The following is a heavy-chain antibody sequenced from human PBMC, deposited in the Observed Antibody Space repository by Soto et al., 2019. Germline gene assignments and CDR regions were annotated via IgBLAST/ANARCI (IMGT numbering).Heavy chain of an antibody. CDR3: AREQDLVVVPSALYYYYYGVDV. D-gene: IGHD2-2*01. CDR2: FIPIFGTA. V-gene: IGHV1-69*13. Sequence: GPSVKLSCKASGGTFSRYAISWVRQAPGQGLEWMGGFIPIFGTANYAQKFQGRVTITADESTSTAYMELSSLRSDDTAVYYCAREQDLVVVPSALYYYYYGVDVWGQGTTVTVSS. J-gene: IGHJ6*02. CDR1: GGTFSRYA.